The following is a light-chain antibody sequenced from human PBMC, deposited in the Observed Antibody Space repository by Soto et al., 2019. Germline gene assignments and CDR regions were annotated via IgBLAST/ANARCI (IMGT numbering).Light chain of an antibody. V-gene: IGKV1-5*01. Sequence: DIQMTQSTSTLSASVGDRVTVTCRASQSISRWLAWLQQKPGKAPRLLMYGVSTLHSGVPSRFSGSGSGADFTLTISSLQPGDFATYYCHQYADYPSTFGQGTKVEMK. CDR1: QSISRW. J-gene: IGKJ1*01. CDR2: GVS. CDR3: HQYADYPST.